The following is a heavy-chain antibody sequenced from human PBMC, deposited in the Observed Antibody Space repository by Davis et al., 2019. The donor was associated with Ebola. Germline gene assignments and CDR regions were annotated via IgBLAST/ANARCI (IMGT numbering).Heavy chain of an antibody. CDR1: GYTFTGYY. D-gene: IGHD6-19*01. Sequence: ASVKVSCKASGYTFTGYYMHWVRQAPGQGLEWMGWVNPNSGGTNYAQKFQGRVTMTRDTSISTAYMELSRLRSEDTAVYYCARTSIAVANTWFDPWGQGTLVTVSS. CDR3: ARTSIAVANTWFDP. J-gene: IGHJ5*02. V-gene: IGHV1-2*02. CDR2: VNPNSGGT.